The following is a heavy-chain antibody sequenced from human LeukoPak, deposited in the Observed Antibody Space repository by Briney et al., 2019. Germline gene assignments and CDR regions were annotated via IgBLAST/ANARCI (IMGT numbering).Heavy chain of an antibody. CDR2: IIPMFGSG. V-gene: IGHV1-69*13. CDR1: GGTFRSYT. J-gene: IGHJ3*02. CDR3: ARGSALDT. Sequence: ASVKVSCKGSGGTFRSYTITWVRQAPGQGLEWMGEIIPMFGSGNNAQKFQDRVKMTADESSGTVYLELDNLKSEDTAVYYCARGSALDTWGQGTMVSVSS.